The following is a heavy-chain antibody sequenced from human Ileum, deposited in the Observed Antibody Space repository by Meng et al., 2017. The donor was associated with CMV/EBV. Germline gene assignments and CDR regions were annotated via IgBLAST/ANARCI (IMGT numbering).Heavy chain of an antibody. CDR1: GFTFNTYE. Sequence: GESLKISCAASGFTFNTYEMNWVRQAPGQGLEWVSHISTSGKTIYYADSVKGRFTISRDNAKNSLYLQMNSLRAEDTAVYYCARRYCSSTSCYRPERGWFDPWGQGTLVTVSS. D-gene: IGHD2-2*02. CDR3: ARRYCSSTSCYRPERGWFDP. V-gene: IGHV3-48*03. J-gene: IGHJ5*02. CDR2: ISTSGKTI.